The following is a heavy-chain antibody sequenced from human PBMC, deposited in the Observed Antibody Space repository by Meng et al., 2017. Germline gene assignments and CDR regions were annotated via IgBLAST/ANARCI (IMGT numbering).Heavy chain of an antibody. V-gene: IGHV3-30*01. D-gene: IGHD3-22*01. Sequence: GESLKISCAASGFTFSSYAMHWVRQAPGKGLEWVAVISYDGSNKYYADSVKGRFTISRDNSKNTLYPQMNSLRAEDTAVYYCSYNEYYYDSSFDYWGQGTLVTVSS. CDR3: SYNEYYYDSSFDY. CDR1: GFTFSSYA. J-gene: IGHJ4*02. CDR2: ISYDGSNK.